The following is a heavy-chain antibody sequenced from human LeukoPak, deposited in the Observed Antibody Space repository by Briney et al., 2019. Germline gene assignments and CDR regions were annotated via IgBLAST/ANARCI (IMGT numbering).Heavy chain of an antibody. CDR3: ARVGGVWGSYRYTLDY. Sequence: ASVKVSCKASGYTFTSYYMHWVRQAPGQGLEWMGIINPSGGSTSYAQKFQGRVTMTRDMSTSTVYMELSSLRSEDTAVYYCARVGGVWGSYRYTLDYWGQGTLVTVSS. CDR2: INPSGGST. D-gene: IGHD3-16*02. CDR1: GYTFTSYY. J-gene: IGHJ4*02. V-gene: IGHV1-46*01.